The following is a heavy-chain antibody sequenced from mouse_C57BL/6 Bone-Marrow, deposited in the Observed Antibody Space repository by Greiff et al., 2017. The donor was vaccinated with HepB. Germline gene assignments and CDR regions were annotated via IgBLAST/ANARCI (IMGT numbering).Heavy chain of an antibody. V-gene: IGHV1-42*01. CDR2: INPSTGGT. CDR1: GYSFTGYY. Sequence: VQLKQSGPELVKPGASVKISCKASGYSFTGYYMNWVKQSPEKSLEWIGEINPSTGGTTYNQKFKAKATLTVDKSSSTAYMQLKSLTSEDSAVYYCARGGVGYWGQGTSVTVSS. CDR3: ARGGVGY. D-gene: IGHD1-1*01. J-gene: IGHJ4*01.